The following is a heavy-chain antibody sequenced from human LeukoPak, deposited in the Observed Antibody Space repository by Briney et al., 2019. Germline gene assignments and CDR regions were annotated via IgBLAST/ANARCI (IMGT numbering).Heavy chain of an antibody. J-gene: IGHJ4*02. CDR3: AGEKPTTLDAPFFDY. CDR2: ISYDGSNK. Sequence: QAGGSLRLSCAASGFTFRSYGMHWVRQAPGKGLEWVAVISYDGSNKYYADSVKGRFTISRDNSKNTLYLQMNSLRAEDTAVYYCAGEKPTTLDAPFFDYWGQGTLVTVSS. V-gene: IGHV3-30*03. D-gene: IGHD1-1*01. CDR1: GFTFRSYG.